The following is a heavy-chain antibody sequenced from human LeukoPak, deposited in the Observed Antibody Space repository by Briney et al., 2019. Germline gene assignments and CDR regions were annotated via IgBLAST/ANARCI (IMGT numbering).Heavy chain of an antibody. CDR1: GGSISSYY. CDR2: IYTSGST. J-gene: IGHJ5*02. CDR3: ARDDPPGIAAAGTSWFDP. V-gene: IGHV4-4*07. Sequence: SETLSLTCTVSGGSISSYYWSWIRQPAGKGLEWIGRIYTSGSTNYNPSLKRRVTMSVDTSKNQFSLKLSSVTAADTAVYYCARDDPPGIAAAGTSWFDPWGQGTLVTVSS. D-gene: IGHD6-13*01.